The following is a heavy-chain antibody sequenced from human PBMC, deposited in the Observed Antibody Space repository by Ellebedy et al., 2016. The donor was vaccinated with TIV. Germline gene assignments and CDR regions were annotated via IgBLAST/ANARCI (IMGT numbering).Heavy chain of an antibody. J-gene: IGHJ5*02. V-gene: IGHV1-18*01. CDR1: GYTFSSYG. D-gene: IGHD5-18*01. Sequence: ASVKVSCKTSGYTFSSYGITWVRQAPGQGLAWMGWISADNGNTNYAQNFQGRVTLTTDTSTATAYMELRRLRSDDTAVYYCARIPTAMVIGDWFDRWGQGTLVTVSS. CDR3: ARIPTAMVIGDWFDR. CDR2: ISADNGNT.